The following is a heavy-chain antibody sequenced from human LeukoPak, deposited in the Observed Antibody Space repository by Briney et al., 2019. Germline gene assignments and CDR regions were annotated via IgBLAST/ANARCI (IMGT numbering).Heavy chain of an antibody. J-gene: IGHJ3*02. Sequence: SQTLSLTCAISGDSVSANRAAWNWIRQSPSRGLEWLGRTYYRSKWYNDYTISVKSRITINPDTSKNQFSLHLNSVTPEDTAVLYLSRRFWYSSPGAFGTWSQGTVVTVSS. CDR1: GDSVSANRAA. CDR3: SRRFWYSSPGAFGT. V-gene: IGHV6-1*01. CDR2: TYYRSKWYN. D-gene: IGHD2-21*01.